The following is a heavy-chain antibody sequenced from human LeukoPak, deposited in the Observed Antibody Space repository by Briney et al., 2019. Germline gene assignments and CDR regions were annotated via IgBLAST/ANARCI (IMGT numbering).Heavy chain of an antibody. Sequence: SETLSLTCTVSGGSISSSSYYWGWIRQPPGKGLEWIGSIYYSGSSHYNPSLKSRVIISEDTSNNQFSLRLSSVTAADTAVYFCAREVLVSNWLDPWGQGAPVTVSS. CDR2: IYYSGSS. D-gene: IGHD3-3*01. CDR3: AREVLVSNWLDP. J-gene: IGHJ5*02. V-gene: IGHV4-39*07. CDR1: GGSISSSSYY.